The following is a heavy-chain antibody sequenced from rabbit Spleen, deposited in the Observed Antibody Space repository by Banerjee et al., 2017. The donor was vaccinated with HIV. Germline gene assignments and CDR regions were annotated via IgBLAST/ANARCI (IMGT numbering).Heavy chain of an antibody. CDR3: ARDTATSFSSYDMDL. CDR2: IVGSSSGFT. D-gene: IGHD7-1*01. J-gene: IGHJ6*01. Sequence: QSLEESGGDLVKPGASLTLTCKASGFDFSSSDYMCWVRQAPGKGLEWISCIVGSSSGFTYSATWAKGRFTCSKTSSTTVTLQMTSLTVADTATYFCARDTATSFSSYDMDLWGPGTLVTV. CDR1: GFDFSSSDY. V-gene: IGHV1S40*01.